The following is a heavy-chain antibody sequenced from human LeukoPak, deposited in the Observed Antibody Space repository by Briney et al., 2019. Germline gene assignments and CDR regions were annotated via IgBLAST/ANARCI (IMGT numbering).Heavy chain of an antibody. D-gene: IGHD1-26*01. Sequence: PGGSLRLSCAASGFTFSNYSMNWVRQAPGKGLEWVSYITSSSSTIQYADSAKGRFTVSRDNAKNSLYLQMNSLRAEDTAVYYCARGTAYYVNDYWGQGALVTVSS. CDR1: GFTFSNYS. CDR3: ARGTAYYVNDY. CDR2: ITSSSSTI. V-gene: IGHV3-48*01. J-gene: IGHJ4*02.